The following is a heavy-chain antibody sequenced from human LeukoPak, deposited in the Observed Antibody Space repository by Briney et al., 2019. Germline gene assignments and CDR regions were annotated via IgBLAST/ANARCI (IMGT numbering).Heavy chain of an antibody. CDR3: AKDPSGATEFDY. CDR1: GFTFSSYA. Sequence: PGGSLRLSCAASGFTFSSYAMSWVCQAPGKGLEWVSAISGSGGSTYYADSVKGRFTISRDNSKNTLYLQMNSLRAEDTAVYYCAKDPSGATEFDYWGQGTLVTVSS. CDR2: ISGSGGST. D-gene: IGHD1-26*01. J-gene: IGHJ4*02. V-gene: IGHV3-23*01.